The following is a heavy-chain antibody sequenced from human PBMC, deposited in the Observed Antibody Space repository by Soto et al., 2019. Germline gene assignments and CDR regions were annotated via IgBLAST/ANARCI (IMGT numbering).Heavy chain of an antibody. V-gene: IGHV3-21*01. Sequence: EVQLVESGGGLVKPGGSLRLSCAASGFTFSSYSMNWVRQAPGKGLEWVSSISSSSSYIYYADSVKGRFTISRDNSKNSQYLQMTSLRAEDTAVYYCARDQSSDQPGYSGYVWNAWFYYYYGMDVWAQGTTVTVSS. CDR2: ISSSSSYI. J-gene: IGHJ6*02. CDR3: ARDQSSDQPGYSGYVWNAWFYYYYGMDV. D-gene: IGHD5-12*01. CDR1: GFTFSSYS.